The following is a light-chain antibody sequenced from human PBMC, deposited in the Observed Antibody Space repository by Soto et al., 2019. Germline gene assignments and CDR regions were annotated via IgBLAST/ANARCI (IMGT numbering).Light chain of an antibody. Sequence: DIHMTQSPSSLSAYVGDRVTITCRASQSLASHLNWYQQKLGKAPKLLIYAASTLQSGVPSRFSGSESGTDFTLIIGSLQPEDFATYYCQQSYSTPLTFGGGTKVDIK. V-gene: IGKV1-39*01. CDR3: QQSYSTPLT. CDR2: AAS. J-gene: IGKJ4*01. CDR1: QSLASH.